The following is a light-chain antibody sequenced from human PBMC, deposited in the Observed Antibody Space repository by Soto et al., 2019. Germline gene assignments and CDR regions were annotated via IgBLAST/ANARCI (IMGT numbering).Light chain of an antibody. CDR2: EVS. J-gene: IGLJ2*01. V-gene: IGLV2-8*01. Sequence: QSALTQPPSASGSPGQSVTIPCTGTSSDVGGYNSVSWYQQHPGKVPKLMIYEVSKRPSGVPERFSGSKSGNTACLTVSGLQAEDEADYYCSSYAGSNNLVFGGGTKLTVL. CDR1: SSDVGGYNS. CDR3: SSYAGSNNLV.